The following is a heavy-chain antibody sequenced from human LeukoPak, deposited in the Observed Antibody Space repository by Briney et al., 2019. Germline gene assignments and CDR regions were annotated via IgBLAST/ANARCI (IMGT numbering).Heavy chain of an antibody. D-gene: IGHD6-6*01. CDR2: IYYSGST. CDR3: ARRARGPDAFDI. Sequence: PSETLSLTCTVSGGSISSYYWSWIRQPPGKGLEWIGYIYYSGSTNYNPSLKSRVTISVDTSKNQFSLKLSSVTAADTAVYYCARRARGPDAFDIWGQGTMVTVSS. CDR1: GGSISSYY. J-gene: IGHJ3*02. V-gene: IGHV4-59*01.